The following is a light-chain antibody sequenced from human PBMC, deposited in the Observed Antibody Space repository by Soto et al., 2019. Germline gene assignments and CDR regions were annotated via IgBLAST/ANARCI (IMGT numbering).Light chain of an antibody. V-gene: IGKV3-15*01. CDR3: QQYNNWPPLYT. J-gene: IGKJ2*01. CDR2: GAS. Sequence: EIVMTQSPATLSLSPGERATLSCRASQSISSNLAWYQQKPGQAPRLLIYGASTRATGIPARFSGSGSGTDITLNISSLQSEDFAIYYCQQYNNWPPLYTFGQGNKLENK. CDR1: QSISSN.